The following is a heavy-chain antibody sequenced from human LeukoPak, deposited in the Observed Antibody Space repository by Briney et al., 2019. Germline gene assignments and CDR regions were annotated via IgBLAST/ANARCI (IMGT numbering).Heavy chain of an antibody. CDR3: ARRSPEFRGYYDFWSGPSYYGMDV. CDR1: GFTFSSYS. J-gene: IGHJ6*02. D-gene: IGHD3-3*01. Sequence: GGSLRLSCAASGFTFSSYSMNWVRQAPGKGLERVSYISSSSSTIYYADSVKGRFTISRDNAKNSLYLQMNSLRDEDTAVYYCARRSPEFRGYYDFWSGPSYYGMDVWGQGTTVTVSS. CDR2: ISSSSSTI. V-gene: IGHV3-48*02.